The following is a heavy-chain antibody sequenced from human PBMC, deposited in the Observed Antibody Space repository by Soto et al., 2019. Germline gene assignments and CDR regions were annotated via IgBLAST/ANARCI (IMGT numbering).Heavy chain of an antibody. CDR1: GYTFSDYY. CDR2: IDPKRGDT. CDR3: ARGDNILTGYYGLVY. J-gene: IGHJ4*02. D-gene: IGHD3-9*01. Sequence: QVQLVQSGAEVKKPGASVRVSCKTSGYTFSDYYIHWVRQAPGQGLEWMGRIDPKRGDTNSAQKFQGRVTMTRDTSITTAYMELSGLTSDDTAVYYCARGDNILTGYYGLVYWGQGTLVSVST. V-gene: IGHV1-2*06.